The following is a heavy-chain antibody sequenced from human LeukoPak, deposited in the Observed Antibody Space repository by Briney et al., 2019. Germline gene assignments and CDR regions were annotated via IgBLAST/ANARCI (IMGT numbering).Heavy chain of an antibody. D-gene: IGHD5-24*01. CDR1: GGSISSYY. CDR3: ARARRDGYRQGYYFDY. J-gene: IGHJ4*02. V-gene: IGHV4-4*09. Sequence: PSETLSLTCTVSGGSISSYYWSWIRQPPGEGLEWIGYIYTSGSTNYNPSLKSRVTISVDTSKNQFSLKLSSVTAADTAVYYCARARRDGYRQGYYFDYWGQGTLVTVSS. CDR2: IYTSGST.